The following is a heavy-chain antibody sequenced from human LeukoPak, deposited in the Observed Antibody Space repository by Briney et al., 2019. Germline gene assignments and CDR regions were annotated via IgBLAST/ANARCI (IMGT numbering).Heavy chain of an antibody. J-gene: IGHJ4*02. Sequence: VASVKVSCKASGYTFTSYDINWVRQATGQGLEWMGWMNPNSCNTGYAQEFQGRVTITRNTSIRTAYMALSSLRSEETAVYYCARGPVYCSSTSCLYYFDYWGQGTLVTVSS. CDR3: ARGPVYCSSTSCLYYFDY. V-gene: IGHV1-8*03. CDR1: GYTFTSYD. CDR2: MNPNSCNT. D-gene: IGHD2-2*01.